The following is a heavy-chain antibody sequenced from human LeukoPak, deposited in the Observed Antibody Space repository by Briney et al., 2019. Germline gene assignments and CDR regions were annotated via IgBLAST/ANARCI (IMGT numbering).Heavy chain of an antibody. D-gene: IGHD4-23*01. CDR1: GFTFSSYA. CDR3: ARDHPLHGGKVDY. Sequence: GGSLRLSCAASGFTFSSYAMHWVRQAPGKGLEWVAVISYDGSNKYYADSVKGRFTISRDNSKNRLYLQMNSLRAEDTAVYYCARDHPLHGGKVDYWGQGTLVTVSS. CDR2: ISYDGSNK. V-gene: IGHV3-30-3*01. J-gene: IGHJ4*02.